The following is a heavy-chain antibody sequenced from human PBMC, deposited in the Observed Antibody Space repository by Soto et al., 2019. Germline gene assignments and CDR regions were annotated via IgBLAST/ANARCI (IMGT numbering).Heavy chain of an antibody. Sequence: ASVKGSCKASGYTFTSYYMYWVRQAPGQGLEWMGIINPSGGSTSYAQKFQGRVTMTRDTSTSTVYMELSSLRSEDTAVYYCARDGSDSGYDLGTPSVFDYWGQGTLVTVSS. CDR3: ARDGSDSGYDLGTPSVFDY. V-gene: IGHV1-46*03. J-gene: IGHJ4*02. CDR1: GYTFTSYY. D-gene: IGHD5-12*01. CDR2: INPSGGST.